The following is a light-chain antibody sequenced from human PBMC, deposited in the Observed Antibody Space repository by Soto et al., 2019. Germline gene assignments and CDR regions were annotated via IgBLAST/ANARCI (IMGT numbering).Light chain of an antibody. CDR1: QSITNR. V-gene: IGKV1-5*01. CDR2: DAL. Sequence: DIHMTQSPSTLSASVVDIVSITCRASQSITNRLAWYQLKPGKAPKVLIYDALNLESGVPSRFSGSGYGTEFTLTIRSLQTDDFATYCCQHYGGMWTFGQGTKVDI. CDR3: QHYGGMWT. J-gene: IGKJ1*01.